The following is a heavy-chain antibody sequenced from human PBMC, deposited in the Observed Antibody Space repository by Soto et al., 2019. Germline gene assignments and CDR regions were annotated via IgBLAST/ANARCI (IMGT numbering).Heavy chain of an antibody. CDR3: ARDYYDSSGYYYYYYYGMDV. V-gene: IGHV3-48*03. D-gene: IGHD3-22*01. Sequence: GGSLRLSCAASGFTFSSYEMNWVRQAPGKGLEWVSYISSSGSTICYADSVKGRFTISRDNAKNSLYLQMNSLRAEDTAVYYCARDYYDSSGYYYYYYYGMDVWGQGTTVTVSS. J-gene: IGHJ6*02. CDR2: ISSSGSTI. CDR1: GFTFSSYE.